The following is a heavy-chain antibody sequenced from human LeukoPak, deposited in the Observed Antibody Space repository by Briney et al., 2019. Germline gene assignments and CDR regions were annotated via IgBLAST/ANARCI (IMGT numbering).Heavy chain of an antibody. CDR3: AREINKWFDP. CDR2: ISPDGSTT. J-gene: IGHJ5*02. Sequence: GGSLRLSCAASGFTFSSHWMHWVRQAPGKGLVWVSRISPDGSTTKNADSVKGRFTISRDNARSTLLLQLNSLRAEDTAVYYCAREINKWFDPWGQGTLVTVSS. V-gene: IGHV3-74*03. CDR1: GFTFSSHW.